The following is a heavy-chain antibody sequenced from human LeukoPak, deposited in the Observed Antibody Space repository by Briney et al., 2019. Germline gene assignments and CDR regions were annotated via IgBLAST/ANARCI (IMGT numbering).Heavy chain of an antibody. CDR3: AIWDGTAVGFNGPFDF. CDR2: IYSRGDT. V-gene: IGHV3-66*01. J-gene: IGHJ4*02. CDR1: EFIVSINY. Sequence: PGGSLRLSCAASEFIVSINYMTWVRQAPGKGLEWVSLIYSRGDTKYADSVKGRFTISRDNSKNTLYLQMSRLRAEDTAVYYCAIWDGTAVGFNGPFDFWGQGALVTVSS. D-gene: IGHD6-13*01.